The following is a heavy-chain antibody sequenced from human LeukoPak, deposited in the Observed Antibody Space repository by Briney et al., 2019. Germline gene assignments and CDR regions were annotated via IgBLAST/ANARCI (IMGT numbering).Heavy chain of an antibody. Sequence: GGSLRLSCAASGFTFSSYAMSWVRRAPGKGLEWVSAISGSGGSTYSADSVKGRFTISRDNSKNTLYLQMDSLRAEDTAVYYCAKDQNSGQVRFLEWLLCGYWGQGTVVTVSS. J-gene: IGHJ4*02. V-gene: IGHV3-23*01. CDR1: GFTFSSYA. CDR2: ISGSGGST. CDR3: AKDQNSGQVRFLEWLLCGY. D-gene: IGHD3-3*01.